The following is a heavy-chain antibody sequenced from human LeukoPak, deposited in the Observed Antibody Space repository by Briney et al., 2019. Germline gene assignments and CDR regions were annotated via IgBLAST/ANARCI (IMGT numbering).Heavy chain of an antibody. V-gene: IGHV4-59*01. J-gene: IGHJ6*04. Sequence: SETLSLTCTLSGGSFSSYYWSWIRQPPGKGLEWIGYIYYSGSTNYNPSLKSRVTISVDTSKNQFSLKLSSVTATDTAVYYCARAGYSGSDFSVWGRGSTVTVSS. CDR3: ARAGYSGSDFSV. CDR2: IYYSGST. D-gene: IGHD5-12*01. CDR1: GGSFSSYY.